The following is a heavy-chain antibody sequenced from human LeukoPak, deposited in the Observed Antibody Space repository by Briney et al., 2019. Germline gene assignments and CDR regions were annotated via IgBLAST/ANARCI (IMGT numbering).Heavy chain of an antibody. CDR3: AKWSGNRPLYYFDY. D-gene: IGHD3-3*01. J-gene: IGHJ4*02. CDR1: GFTVSNHY. CDR2: ISSSDGNSR. Sequence: PGGSLRLSCAVSGFTVSNHYMSWVRQASGKGLEWVAAISSSDGNSRYYADSVKGRFTISRDNSKNTVYLQMNSLRADDTAVYYCAKWSGNRPLYYFDYWGQGTLVTVSS. V-gene: IGHV3-30*18.